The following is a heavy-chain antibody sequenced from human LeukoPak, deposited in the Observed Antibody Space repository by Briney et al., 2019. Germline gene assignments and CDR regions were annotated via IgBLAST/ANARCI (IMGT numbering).Heavy chain of an antibody. CDR3: ARGLMMAVAGRGEFHY. CDR2: IYYRGST. Sequence: PSETLSLTCTVSGGSINNYYWSWIRQPPGKGLEWIGYIYYRGSTNYNPSLKSRVTISVDTSKNQFSLKLSSVTAADTAVYYCARGLMMAVAGRGEFHYWGQGTLVTVSS. J-gene: IGHJ4*02. CDR1: GGSINNYY. V-gene: IGHV4-59*01. D-gene: IGHD6-13*01.